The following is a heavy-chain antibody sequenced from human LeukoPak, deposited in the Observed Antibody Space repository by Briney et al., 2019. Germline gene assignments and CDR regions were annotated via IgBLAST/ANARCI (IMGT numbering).Heavy chain of an antibody. CDR3: ARTYYDSSGYAPGAFDI. Sequence: TGGSLRLSCAASGFTFSSYSMNWVRQAPGKGLEWVSYISSSSSTIYYADSVKGRFTISRDNAKNSLYLQMNSLRAEDTAVYYCARTYYDSSGYAPGAFDIWGQGTMVTVSS. J-gene: IGHJ3*02. V-gene: IGHV3-48*01. CDR1: GFTFSSYS. CDR2: ISSSSSTI. D-gene: IGHD3-22*01.